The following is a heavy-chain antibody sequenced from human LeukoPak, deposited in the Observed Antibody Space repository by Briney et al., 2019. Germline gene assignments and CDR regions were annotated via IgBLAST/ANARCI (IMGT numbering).Heavy chain of an antibody. Sequence: KTSETLSLTCTVSGGSISSGGYYWSWIRQHPGKGLEWIGYIYTSGSTNYNPSLKSRVTISVDTSKNQFSLKLSSVTAADTAVYYCARSNYGYSSSWFGPYFDYWGQGTLVTVSS. CDR3: ARSNYGYSSSWFGPYFDY. V-gene: IGHV4-61*08. D-gene: IGHD6-13*01. CDR2: IYTSGST. CDR1: GGSISSGGYY. J-gene: IGHJ4*02.